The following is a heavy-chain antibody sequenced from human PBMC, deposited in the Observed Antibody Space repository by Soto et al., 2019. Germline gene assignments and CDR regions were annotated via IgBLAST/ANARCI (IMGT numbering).Heavy chain of an antibody. D-gene: IGHD3-22*01. Sequence: PSETLSLTCTVSGGSISSSSYYWGWIRQPPGKGLEWIGSIYYSGSTYYNPSLKSRVTISVDTSKNQFSLKLSSVTAADTAVYYCARHNPGEDYDSSGYGFGYFDYWGQGTLVTVSS. CDR1: GGSISSSSYY. CDR3: ARHNPGEDYDSSGYGFGYFDY. J-gene: IGHJ4*02. CDR2: IYYSGST. V-gene: IGHV4-39*01.